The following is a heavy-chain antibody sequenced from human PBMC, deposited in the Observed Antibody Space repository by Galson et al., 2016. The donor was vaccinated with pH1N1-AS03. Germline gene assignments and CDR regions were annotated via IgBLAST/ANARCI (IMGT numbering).Heavy chain of an antibody. CDR2: ISYREGK. CDR3: GWYRAVVLRVLSVDY. V-gene: IGHV4-38-2*02. D-gene: IGHD2-15*01. J-gene: IGHJ4*02. CDR1: GDSISNDYY. Sequence: SETLSLTCTVSGDSISNDYYWGWIRQPPGKGLEWIGSISYREGKYYNPSLESRVTMSVDTSKNQLSLKLDSVTAADTAVYYCGWYRAVVLRVLSVDYWGPGTLVTVSS.